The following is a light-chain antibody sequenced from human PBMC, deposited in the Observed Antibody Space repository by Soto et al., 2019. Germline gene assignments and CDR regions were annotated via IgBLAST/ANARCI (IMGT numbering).Light chain of an antibody. Sequence: QPVLIQPPSASGTPGQRVTISCSGSTSNIGSKTVNWYQQFPGSAPKLVIYSDNQRPSGVPSRFSGSKSGTSASLAISGLQSEDEADYFCATGSVFGGGTQLTVL. CDR1: TSNIGSKT. J-gene: IGLJ3*02. CDR3: ATGSV. V-gene: IGLV1-44*01. CDR2: SDN.